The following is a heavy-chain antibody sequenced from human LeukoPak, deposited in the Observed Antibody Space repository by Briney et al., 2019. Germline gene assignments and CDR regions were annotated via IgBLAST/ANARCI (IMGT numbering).Heavy chain of an antibody. CDR3: ARGGIDYDSSGYLFDP. J-gene: IGHJ5*02. D-gene: IGHD3-22*01. V-gene: IGHV1-69*05. CDR1: GGTFSSYA. Sequence: SVKVSCKASGGTFSSYAISWVRQAPGQGLEWMGGIIPIFGIANYAQKFQGRVTITTDESTSTAYMELSSLRSEDTAVYYCARGGIDYDSSGYLFDPWGQGTLVTVSS. CDR2: IIPIFGIA.